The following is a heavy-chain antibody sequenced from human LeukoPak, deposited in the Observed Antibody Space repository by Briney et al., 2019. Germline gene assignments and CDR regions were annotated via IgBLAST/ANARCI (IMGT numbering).Heavy chain of an antibody. CDR1: GFTVSSNY. J-gene: IGHJ4*02. V-gene: IGHV3-53*04. D-gene: IGHD6-13*01. CDR3: ARGYSSSWYYFDY. Sequence: GGSLRLSCAASGFTVSSNYMSWVRQAPGKGLEWVSVIYSGGSTYYADSVKGRFTISSHNSKNTLYLQMNSLRAEDTAVYYCARGYSSSWYYFDYWGQGTLVTVSS. CDR2: IYSGGST.